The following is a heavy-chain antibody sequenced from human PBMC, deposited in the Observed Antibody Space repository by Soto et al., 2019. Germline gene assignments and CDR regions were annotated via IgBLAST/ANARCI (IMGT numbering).Heavy chain of an antibody. Sequence: GSLRLSCAASGFTFSSYAMSWVRQAPGKGLEWVSAISGSGGSTYYADSVKGRFTISRDNSKNTLYLQMNSLRAEDTAVYYCAIWFQTDDILTGYPTDYWCQATLVTVSS. CDR2: ISGSGGST. J-gene: IGHJ4*02. D-gene: IGHD3-9*01. V-gene: IGHV3-23*01. CDR1: GFTFSSYA. CDR3: AIWFQTDDILTGYPTDY.